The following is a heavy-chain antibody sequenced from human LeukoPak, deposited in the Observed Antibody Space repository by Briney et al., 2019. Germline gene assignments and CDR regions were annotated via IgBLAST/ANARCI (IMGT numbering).Heavy chain of an antibody. J-gene: IGHJ4*02. CDR1: GFTFSSYS. D-gene: IGHD3-10*01. V-gene: IGHV3-21*05. CDR3: VRGRGAGPGAHFDY. Sequence: GGSLRLSCAASGFTFSSYSMNWVRQAPGKGLEWVSYISNTGDFAAYADSVKGRFTISRDNAKNSLYLQMNSLRAEDAATYYCVRGRGAGPGAHFDYWGQGTLVTVSS. CDR2: ISNTGDFA.